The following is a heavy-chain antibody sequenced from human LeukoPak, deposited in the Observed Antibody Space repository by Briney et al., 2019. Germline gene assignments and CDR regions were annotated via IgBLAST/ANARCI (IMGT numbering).Heavy chain of an antibody. CDR1: GFTLSRYW. CDR2: IKQDGGEK. D-gene: IGHD3-3*01. V-gene: IGHV3-7*01. Sequence: PGGSLRLSCAASGFTLSRYWMYWVRQAPGKGLEWVANIKQDGGEKYYVDSVKGRFTLSRDKAPNTLFLQIKIPRVEDTRVYFFARYDLLIKGSWSNYYIDYWGQGTLVTVSS. J-gene: IGHJ4*02. CDR3: ARYDLLIKGSWSNYYIDY.